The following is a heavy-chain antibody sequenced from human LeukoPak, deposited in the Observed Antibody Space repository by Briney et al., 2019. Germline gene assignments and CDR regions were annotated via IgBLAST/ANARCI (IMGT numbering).Heavy chain of an antibody. D-gene: IGHD4-17*01. J-gene: IGHJ6*02. CDR1: GFTFSSYS. V-gene: IGHV3-21*01. Sequence: GGSLRLSCAASGFTFSSYSMNWVRQAPGKGLEWVSSISSSSSYIYYADSVKGRFTISRDNAKNSLYLQMNSLRAEDTTVYYCARDPYGDPSYYYGMDVWGQGTTVTVSS. CDR2: ISSSSSYI. CDR3: ARDPYGDPSYYYGMDV.